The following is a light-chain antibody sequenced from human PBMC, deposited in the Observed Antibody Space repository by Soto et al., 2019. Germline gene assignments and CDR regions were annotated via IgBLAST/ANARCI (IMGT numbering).Light chain of an antibody. V-gene: IGKV3D-15*01. CDR3: QQYNDWPLT. CDR1: QSVDSY. CDR2: GAS. J-gene: IGKJ4*01. Sequence: EIVMTQSPATLSVSPGERATLSCRASQSVDSYLAWYQQKPGQPPRLLIYGASTRATDIPDIFSGSGSGTEFTLTISSLQSEEFAVYYCQQYNDWPLTFGGGTKGEIK.